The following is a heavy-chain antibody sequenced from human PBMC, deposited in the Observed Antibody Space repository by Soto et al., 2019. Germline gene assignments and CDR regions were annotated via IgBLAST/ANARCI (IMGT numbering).Heavy chain of an antibody. CDR2: ISGSDDST. V-gene: IGHV3-23*01. J-gene: IGHJ4*02. D-gene: IGHD6-6*01. CDR3: AKRSSSSTFAY. CDR1: GFTFSSYA. Sequence: EVQLLESGGGLVQPGESLRLSCAASGFTFSSYAMSWVRQTPGKGLEWVSVISGSDDSTYYADSVKGRFTISRDNSKNTLYLQMNRLRAEDPAVYYCAKRSSSSTFAYWGQGTLVTVSS.